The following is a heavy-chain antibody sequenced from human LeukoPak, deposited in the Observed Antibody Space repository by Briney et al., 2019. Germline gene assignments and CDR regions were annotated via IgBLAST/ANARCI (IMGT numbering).Heavy chain of an antibody. J-gene: IGHJ6*03. Sequence: GSLRLSCAASGFIFSSYGMNWVRQAPGKGLEWVSYISSSSSSIYYADSVKGRFTISRDNAKNSLYLQMNSLRAEDTAVYYCYSVATINQRDYYYYYYMDVWGKGTTVTVSS. CDR3: YSVATINQRDYYYYYYMDV. CDR2: ISSSSSSI. CDR1: GFIFSSYG. V-gene: IGHV3-21*01. D-gene: IGHD5-12*01.